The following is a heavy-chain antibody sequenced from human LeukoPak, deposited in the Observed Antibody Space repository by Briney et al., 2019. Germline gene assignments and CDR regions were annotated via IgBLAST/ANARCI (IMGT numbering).Heavy chain of an antibody. D-gene: IGHD3-16*02. J-gene: IGHJ4*02. Sequence: GGSLRLSCAASGFTFRNSAMSWVRQAPGRGLEWVSSIGGHVNSTYYADCVRGSFTISRDNSKNTVYVKMNSQRANNTAIYYCANHRTPDRYPWNYFDYWGQGTLVTVSS. CDR3: ANHRTPDRYPWNYFDY. CDR1: GFTFRNSA. V-gene: IGHV3-23*01. CDR2: IGGHVNST.